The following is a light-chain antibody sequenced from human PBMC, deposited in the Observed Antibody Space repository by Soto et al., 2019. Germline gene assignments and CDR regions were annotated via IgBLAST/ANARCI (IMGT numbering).Light chain of an antibody. Sequence: AIQMTQSPPSLSASVGERVTITCRASQGIGSDLSWYQQKPGKVPNLLIYVASTLRSGVPSRFSGSGSGTEFTLTISSLQPEDFATYYCLQNYNYPLTFGGGTKVDIK. CDR3: LQNYNYPLT. J-gene: IGKJ4*01. CDR2: VAS. CDR1: QGIGSD. V-gene: IGKV1-6*01.